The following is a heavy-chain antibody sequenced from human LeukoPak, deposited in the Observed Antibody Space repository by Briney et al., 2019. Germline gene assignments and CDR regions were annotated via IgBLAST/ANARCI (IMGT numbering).Heavy chain of an antibody. Sequence: PGGSLRLSCAASGFTFSDYYMSWIRQAPGKGLEWVSYISSSSSYTNYADSVKGRFTISRDNAKNSLYLQMNSLRAEDTAVYYCARTEIVGATIDYWGQGTLVTVSS. CDR3: ARTEIVGATIDY. J-gene: IGHJ4*02. D-gene: IGHD1-26*01. CDR1: GFTFSDYY. CDR2: ISSSSSYT. V-gene: IGHV3-11*06.